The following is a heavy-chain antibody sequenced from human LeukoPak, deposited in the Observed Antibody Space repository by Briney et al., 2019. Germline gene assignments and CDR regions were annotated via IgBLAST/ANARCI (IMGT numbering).Heavy chain of an antibody. D-gene: IGHD4-17*01. CDR2: ISGSGGRT. Sequence: GGSLRLSCAASGFTISSYAMSWVRQAPGKGLEWVSSISGSGGRTYHADSVKGRFTISRDNSKNTLYLQMNSLRAEDTAVYYCATPPTVTRNYWGQGILVTVSS. V-gene: IGHV3-23*01. CDR3: ATPPTVTRNY. J-gene: IGHJ4*02. CDR1: GFTISSYA.